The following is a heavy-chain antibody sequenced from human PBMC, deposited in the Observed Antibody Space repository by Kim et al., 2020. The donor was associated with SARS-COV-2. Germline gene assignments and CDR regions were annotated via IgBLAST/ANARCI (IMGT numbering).Heavy chain of an antibody. CDR3: AKERGAMFSSWCNDF. CDR1: GFTFSSA. D-gene: IGHD6-13*01. CDR2: IGGSGATT. V-gene: IGHV3-23*01. J-gene: IGHJ4*02. Sequence: GGSLRLSCAASGFTFSSAMSWVRQAPGKGLEWVSTIGGSGATTYYADSVKGRFTISRDNSQNTLYLQMDSLRADDTAVYYCAKERGAMFSSWCNDFWGQGTLVTVSS.